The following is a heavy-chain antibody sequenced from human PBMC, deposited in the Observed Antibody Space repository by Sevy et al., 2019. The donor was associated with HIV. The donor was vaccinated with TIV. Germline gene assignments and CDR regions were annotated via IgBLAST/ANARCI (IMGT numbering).Heavy chain of an antibody. CDR3: AKDLCSSTSCYVYYYFNGMDI. CDR1: GFTFSSYG. V-gene: IGHV3-30*02. Sequence: GGSLRLSCAASGFTFSSYGMHWVRQAPGKGLEWVAFIRYAGSNKYDADSVKGRFTISRDNSKNTLYLQMNSLRAEDTAVYYCAKDLCSSTSCYVYYYFNGMDIWGQGTTVTVSS. J-gene: IGHJ6*02. CDR2: IRYAGSNK. D-gene: IGHD2-2*01.